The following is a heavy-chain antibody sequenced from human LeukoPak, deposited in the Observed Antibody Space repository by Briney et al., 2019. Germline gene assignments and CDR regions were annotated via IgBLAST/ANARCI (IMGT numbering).Heavy chain of an antibody. D-gene: IGHD3-22*01. CDR2: IKSKTDGGTT. CDR3: TTEATLIWD. J-gene: IGHJ4*02. V-gene: IGHV3-15*01. Sequence: GGSLRLSCAASGFTFSSYWMHWVRQAPRKGLEWVGRIKSKTDGGTTVYAAPVKGRFIISRDDSKNTLYLQMNSLKIEDTAVYYCTTEATLIWDWGQGTLVTVSS. CDR1: GFTFSSYW.